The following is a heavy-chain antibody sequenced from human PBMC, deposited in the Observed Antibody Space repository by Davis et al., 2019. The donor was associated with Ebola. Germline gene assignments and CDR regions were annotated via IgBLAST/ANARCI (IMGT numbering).Heavy chain of an antibody. CDR1: GGSFSGYY. V-gene: IGHV4-59*01. Sequence: MPSETLSLTCAVYGGSFSGYYWSWIQQPPGKGLEWIGYIYYSGSTNYNPSLKSRVTISVDTSKNQFSLKLSSVTAADTAVYYCALRFDYWGQGTLVTVSS. CDR3: ALRFDY. CDR2: IYYSGST. J-gene: IGHJ4*02. D-gene: IGHD4-17*01.